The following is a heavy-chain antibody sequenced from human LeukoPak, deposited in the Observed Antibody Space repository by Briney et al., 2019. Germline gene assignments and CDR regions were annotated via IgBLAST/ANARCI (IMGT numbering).Heavy chain of an antibody. D-gene: IGHD3-9*01. CDR1: GFTVSGYY. Sequence: GGSLRLSCAASGFTVSGYYINWVRQAPGKGLEWVSAIYSGGATYYADSVKGRFTISRDNSKNTLYLQMNGLRGEDTAVYYCARDATTGDYFFDYWGQGTLVTVSS. CDR3: ARDATTGDYFFDY. V-gene: IGHV3-53*01. CDR2: IYSGGAT. J-gene: IGHJ4*02.